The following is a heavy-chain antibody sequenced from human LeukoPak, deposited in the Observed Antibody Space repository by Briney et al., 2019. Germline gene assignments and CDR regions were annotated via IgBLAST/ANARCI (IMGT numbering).Heavy chain of an antibody. J-gene: IGHJ4*02. V-gene: IGHV3-33*01. D-gene: IGHD3-10*01. CDR2: IWYDGSNK. Sequence: GRSLRLSCAASGFTFSSYGMHWVRQAPGKGLEWVAVIWYDGSNKYYADSVKGRFTISRDNSKNTLCLQMNSLRAEDTAVYYCARAVGGGEYYFDYWGQGTLVTVSS. CDR1: GFTFSSYG. CDR3: ARAVGGGEYYFDY.